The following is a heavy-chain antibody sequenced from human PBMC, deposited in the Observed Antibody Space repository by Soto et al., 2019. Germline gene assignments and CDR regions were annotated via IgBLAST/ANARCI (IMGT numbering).Heavy chain of an antibody. J-gene: IGHJ4*02. Sequence: EVQLLESGGGLVQPGGSLRLSCAASGFTFSNFAMFWVRQAPGKGLEWVSSISRTGGAAPYADSVNGRFTISRDNSKNTLFLQMERLRAEDTAVSCCAKAYDYIWGSYTRALDYWGQGTLVTVSS. CDR3: AKAYDYIWGSYTRALDY. CDR2: ISRTGGAA. D-gene: IGHD3-16*01. CDR1: GFTFSNFA. V-gene: IGHV3-23*01.